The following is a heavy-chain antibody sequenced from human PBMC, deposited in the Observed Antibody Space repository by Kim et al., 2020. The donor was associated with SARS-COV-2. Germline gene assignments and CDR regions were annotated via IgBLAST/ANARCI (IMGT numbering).Heavy chain of an antibody. CDR1: GFTFSSYG. Sequence: GGSLRLSCAASGFTFSSYGMHWVRQAPGKGLEWVAVIWYDGSNKYYADSVKGRFTISRDNSKNTLYLQMNSLRAEDTAVYYCARRDCSGGSCYFVYYGMDVWGQGTTVTVSS. D-gene: IGHD2-15*01. CDR3: ARRDCSGGSCYFVYYGMDV. V-gene: IGHV3-33*01. CDR2: IWYDGSNK. J-gene: IGHJ6*02.